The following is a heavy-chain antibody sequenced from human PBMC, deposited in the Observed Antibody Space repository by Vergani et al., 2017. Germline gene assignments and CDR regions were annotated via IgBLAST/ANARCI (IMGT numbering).Heavy chain of an antibody. V-gene: IGHV4-59*01. CDR1: GGSISSYY. CDR2: IYYSGST. J-gene: IGHJ3*02. Sequence: QLQLQESGPGLVKPSETLSLTCTVSGGSISSYYWSWIRQPPGKGLEWIGYIYYSGSTNYNPSLKSRVTISVDTSKNQFSLKLSSVTAADTAVYYCARGIGITFGGFPFAFDIWGQGTMVTVSS. CDR3: ARGIGITFGGFPFAFDI. D-gene: IGHD3-16*01.